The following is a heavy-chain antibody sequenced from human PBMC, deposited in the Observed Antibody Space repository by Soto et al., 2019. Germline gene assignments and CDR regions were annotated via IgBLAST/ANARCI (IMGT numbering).Heavy chain of an antibody. J-gene: IGHJ4*02. D-gene: IGHD1-20*01. CDR1: GDSVSSGSYY. CDR3: ARGACAVITARRCDY. CDR2: IFYGGRT. Sequence: QVQLQESGPGLVRPSETLSLTCTVSGDSVSSGSYYWSWIRQAPGKGLEWIGYIFYGGRTNYNPSRASRVAISVEASKNQLPLHLNSVAAAGTAVYDCARGACAVITARRCDYWGQGILVTVSS. V-gene: IGHV4-61*01.